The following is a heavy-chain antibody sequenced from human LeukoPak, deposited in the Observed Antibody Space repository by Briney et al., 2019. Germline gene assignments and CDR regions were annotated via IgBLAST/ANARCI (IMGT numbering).Heavy chain of an antibody. CDR3: AKSLQFFNGYFDL. D-gene: IGHD3-3*01. J-gene: IGHJ2*01. CDR1: GFNFSNYA. V-gene: IGHV3-23*01. Sequence: PGGSLRLSCAAAGFNFSNYAISWVRQAPGKGLEWVSVIGDGDGTTYYADSVKGRSTISRDNPKNTLYLQMNSLRAGDTAVYFCAKSLQFFNGYFDLWGRGTLVTVSS. CDR2: IGDGDGTT.